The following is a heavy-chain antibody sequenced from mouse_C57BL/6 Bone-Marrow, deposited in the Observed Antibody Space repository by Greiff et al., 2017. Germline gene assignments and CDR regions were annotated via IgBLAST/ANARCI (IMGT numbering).Heavy chain of an antibody. V-gene: IGHV1-64*01. CDR1: GYTFTSYW. J-gene: IGHJ3*01. Sequence: QVQLQQPGAELVKPGASVKLSCKASGYTFTSYWMHWVKQRPGQGLEWIGMIHPNSGSTNYNEKFKSKATLTVDNSSSTAYMQLSSLTSEDSAVYYCARGAYGSSSFAYWGQGTLVTVSA. CDR3: ARGAYGSSSFAY. D-gene: IGHD1-1*01. CDR2: IHPNSGST.